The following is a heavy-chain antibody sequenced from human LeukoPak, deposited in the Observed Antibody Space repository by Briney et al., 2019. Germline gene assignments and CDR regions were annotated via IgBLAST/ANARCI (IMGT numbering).Heavy chain of an antibody. D-gene: IGHD4-17*01. CDR2: VHYSGTT. V-gene: IGHV4-59*01. CDR1: DGSITNYD. Sequence: PSETLSLACTVSDGSITNYDWSWVRQPPGKGLEFIGHVHYSGTTNYNPSLRSRVTISIDTSKKHFFLKLKSVTAADTAVYYCATGYGDFRVEGRYFYSWGQGTLVTVSS. CDR3: ATGYGDFRVEGRYFYS. J-gene: IGHJ4*02.